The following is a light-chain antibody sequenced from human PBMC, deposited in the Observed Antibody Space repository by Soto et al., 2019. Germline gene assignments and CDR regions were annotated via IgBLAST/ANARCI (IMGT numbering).Light chain of an antibody. V-gene: IGKV1-6*02. CDR3: LQDYNYPLT. Sequence: AIHLTQSPSALSASVGDRVTITCRASLGIRNDLGWYQQKPGEAPRLLVYAASTLQSGVPSRFSGSGSGTEFTLTISSLQLEDFGTYYCLQDYNYPLTFGGGTRLEI. CDR1: LGIRND. CDR2: AAS. J-gene: IGKJ4*01.